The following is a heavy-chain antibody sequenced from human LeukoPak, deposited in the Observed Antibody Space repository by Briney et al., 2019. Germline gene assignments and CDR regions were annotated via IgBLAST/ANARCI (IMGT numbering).Heavy chain of an antibody. V-gene: IGHV3-13*01. CDR3: ARRGGDYYDENYFDY. CDR2: IGTAGDT. J-gene: IGHJ4*02. D-gene: IGHD3-22*01. CDR1: GFTFSSYD. Sequence: GGSLRLSCAASGFTFSSYDMHWVRQATGKGLEWVSAIGTAGDTYYPGSVKGRFTISRENAKNSLYLQMNSLRAEDTAVYYCARRGGDYYDENYFDYWGQGTLVTVSS.